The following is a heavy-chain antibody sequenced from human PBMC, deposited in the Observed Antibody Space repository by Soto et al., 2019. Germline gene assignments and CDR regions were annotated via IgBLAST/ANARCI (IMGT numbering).Heavy chain of an antibody. Sequence: QEQLVQSGAEVKKPGSSVKVSCKASGGIFSSYGINWVRQAPGQGLEWMGGIIPVAAISGIANVAQRFQGRVTITADISTLTACMELSGLFSEDTAVYYCAGGVDEYYYYGMDVWCQGTAVIVSS. V-gene: IGHV1-69*17. J-gene: IGHJ6*02. CDR3: AGGVDEYYYYGMDV. CDR1: GGIFSSYG. CDR2: IIPVAAISGIA. D-gene: IGHD3-3*01.